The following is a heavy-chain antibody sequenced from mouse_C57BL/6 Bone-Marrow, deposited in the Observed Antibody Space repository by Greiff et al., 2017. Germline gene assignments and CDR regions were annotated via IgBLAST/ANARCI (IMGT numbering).Heavy chain of an antibody. J-gene: IGHJ3*01. D-gene: IGHD1-1*02. Sequence: EVNVVESGGGLVQPGGSLKLSCAASGFTFSDYYMYWVRQTPEKRLEWVAYISNGGGSTYYPDTVKGRFTISRDNAKNTLYLQMSRLKSEDTAMYYCARQWNGPFAYWGQGTLVTVSA. CDR1: GFTFSDYY. V-gene: IGHV5-12*01. CDR3: ARQWNGPFAY. CDR2: ISNGGGST.